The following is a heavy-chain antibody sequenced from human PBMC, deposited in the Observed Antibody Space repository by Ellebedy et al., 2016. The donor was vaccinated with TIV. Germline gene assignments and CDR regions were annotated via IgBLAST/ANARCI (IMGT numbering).Heavy chain of an antibody. Sequence: MPSETLSLTCSVSGGSILRSSSYYWGWIRQPPGKGLEWIGYIYYSGSTYYNPSLKSRVTISVDTSKNRFSLKLNSVTAAGTAVYYCASTAMVEPYFDYWGQGTLVTVSS. D-gene: IGHD5-18*01. CDR1: GGSILRSSSYY. V-gene: IGHV4-30-4*08. J-gene: IGHJ4*02. CDR3: ASTAMVEPYFDY. CDR2: IYYSGST.